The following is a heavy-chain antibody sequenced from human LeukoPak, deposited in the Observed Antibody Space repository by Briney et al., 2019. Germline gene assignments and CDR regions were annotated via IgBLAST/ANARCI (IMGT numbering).Heavy chain of an antibody. J-gene: IGHJ4*02. CDR1: GHNLSVYH. CDR3: ARDYYDFWSGYGRDFDY. V-gene: IGHV1-2*02. CDR2: INPNSGGT. D-gene: IGHD3-3*01. Sequence: ASVKVSCKTTGHNLSVYHVHWVRQAPGQGLEWMGWINPNSGGTNYAQKFQGRVTMTRDTSISTAYMELSRLRSDDTAVYYCARDYYDFWSGYGRDFDYWGQGTLVTVSS.